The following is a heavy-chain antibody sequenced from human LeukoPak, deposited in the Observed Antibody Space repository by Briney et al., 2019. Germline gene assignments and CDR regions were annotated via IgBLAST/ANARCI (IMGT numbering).Heavy chain of an antibody. J-gene: IGHJ5*02. CDR1: SGSISSYY. D-gene: IGHD3-16*02. CDR2: IYYSGST. Sequence: SETLSLTCTVSSGSISSYYWSWIRQPPGKGLEWIGYIYYSGSTNYNPSLKSRVTISVDTSKNQFSLKLSSVTAADTVVYYCARATLMITFGGVIANWFDPWGQGTLVTVSS. CDR3: ARATLMITFGGVIANWFDP. V-gene: IGHV4-59*01.